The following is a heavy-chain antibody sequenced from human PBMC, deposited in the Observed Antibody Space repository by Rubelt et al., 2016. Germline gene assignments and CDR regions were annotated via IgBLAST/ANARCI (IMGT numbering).Heavy chain of an antibody. CDR1: GYTFTSYA. V-gene: IGHV7-4-1*02. CDR3: AREGSSDYYDSNGPVGY. J-gene: IGHJ4*02. D-gene: IGHD3-22*01. CDR2: INTNTGNP. Sequence: QVQLVQSGSELKKPGASVKVSCKASGYTFTSYAMNWVRQAPGQGLEWMGWINTNTGNPTYAQGFTGRFGFSLDTSVSTAYLQISSLKAEDTAVYYCAREGSSDYYDSNGPVGYWGQGTLVTVSS.